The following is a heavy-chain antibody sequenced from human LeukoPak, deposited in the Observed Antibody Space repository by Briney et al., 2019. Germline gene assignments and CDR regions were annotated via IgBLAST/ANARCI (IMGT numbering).Heavy chain of an antibody. CDR1: GFTFSNAW. CDR3: TTAGVLLWFGELFSAFDI. Sequence: PGGSLRLSCAASGFTFSNAWMSWVRQAPGKGLEWVGRIKSKTDGGTTDYAAPVKGRFTISRDDSKNTLYLQMNSLKTEDTAVYYCTTAGVLLWFGELFSAFDIWGQGTMVTVSS. J-gene: IGHJ3*02. D-gene: IGHD3-10*01. V-gene: IGHV3-15*01. CDR2: IKSKTDGGTT.